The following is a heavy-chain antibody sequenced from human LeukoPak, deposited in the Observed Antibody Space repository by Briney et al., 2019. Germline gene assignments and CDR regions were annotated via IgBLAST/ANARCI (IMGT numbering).Heavy chain of an antibody. CDR2: ISGSGGST. Sequence: PGGSLRLSCAVSGFTISSYAMSWVRQAPGKGLEWVSAISGSGGSTYYADSVKGRFTISRDNSKNTLYLQMNSLRAEDTAVYYCATTRTRNWNYEIRDWFDPWGQGTLVTVSS. V-gene: IGHV3-23*01. CDR3: ATTRTRNWNYEIRDWFDP. D-gene: IGHD1-7*01. J-gene: IGHJ5*02. CDR1: GFTISSYA.